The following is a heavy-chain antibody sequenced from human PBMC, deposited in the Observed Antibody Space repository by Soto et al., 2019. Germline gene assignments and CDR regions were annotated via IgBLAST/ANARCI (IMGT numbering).Heavy chain of an antibody. J-gene: IGHJ4*02. CDR3: ARTLYSYGPRFDY. V-gene: IGHV4-31*03. D-gene: IGHD5-18*01. CDR1: GGSISSGGYY. CDR2: IYYSGST. Sequence: SETLSLTCTVSGGSISSGGYYWSWIRRHPGKGLEWIGYIYYSGSTYYNPSLKSRVTISVDTSKNQFSLKLSSVTAADTAVYYCARTLYSYGPRFDYWGQGTLVTVSS.